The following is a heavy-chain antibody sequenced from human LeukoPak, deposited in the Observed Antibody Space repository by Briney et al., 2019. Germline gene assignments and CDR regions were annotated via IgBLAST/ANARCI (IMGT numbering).Heavy chain of an antibody. V-gene: IGHV3-23*01. CDR2: ISCSGGST. CDR1: GFTFSSYA. Sequence: PGGSLRLSCAASGFTFSSYAMSWVRQAPGKGLEWVSAISCSGGSTYYADSVKGRFTISRDNSKNTLYLQMNSLRAEDTAVYYCAKALYCSGGSCYSAFDYWGQGTLVTVSS. D-gene: IGHD2-15*01. J-gene: IGHJ4*02. CDR3: AKALYCSGGSCYSAFDY.